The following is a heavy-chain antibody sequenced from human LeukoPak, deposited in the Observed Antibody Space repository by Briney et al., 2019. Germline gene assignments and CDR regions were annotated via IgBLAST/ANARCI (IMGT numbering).Heavy chain of an antibody. D-gene: IGHD2/OR15-2a*01. CDR1: GGSISSSSYY. J-gene: IGHJ4*02. CDR2: IYYSGST. V-gene: IGHV4-39*07. CDR3: ARALNSWRIFDY. Sequence: SETLSLTCTVSGGSISSSSYYWGWIRQPPGKGLEWIGSIYYSGSTYYNPSLKSRVTISVDTSKNQFSLKLSSVTAADTAVYYCARALNSWRIFDYWGQGTLVTVSS.